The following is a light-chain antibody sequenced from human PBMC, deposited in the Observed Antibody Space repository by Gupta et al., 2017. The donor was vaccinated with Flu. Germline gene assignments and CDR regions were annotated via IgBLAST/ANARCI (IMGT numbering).Light chain of an antibody. CDR2: AAS. Sequence: DIQMTQSPSSLSASVGDRVTITCRASQGISNYLAWYQQKPGKVPKLLIYAASTLQSGVPSRFSGSGSGTDFTLTISSLQPEDVATYYCPKYNSALFTFGPGTTVDIK. CDR1: QGISNY. CDR3: PKYNSALFT. J-gene: IGKJ3*01. V-gene: IGKV1-27*01.